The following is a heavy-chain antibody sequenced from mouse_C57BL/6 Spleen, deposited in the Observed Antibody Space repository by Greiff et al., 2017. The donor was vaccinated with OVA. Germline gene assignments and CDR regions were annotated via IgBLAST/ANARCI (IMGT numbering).Heavy chain of an antibody. D-gene: IGHD2-4*01. CDR3: ARNYYYYDSWFAY. J-gene: IGHJ3*01. CDR1: GYTFTSYW. CDR2: IHPNSGST. V-gene: IGHV1-64*01. Sequence: QVHVKQPGAELVKPGASVKLSCKASGYTFTSYWMHWVKQRPGQGLEWIGMIHPNSGSTNYNEKFKSKATLTVDKSSSTAYMQLSSLTSEDSAVYYCARNYYYYDSWFAYWGQGTLVTVSA.